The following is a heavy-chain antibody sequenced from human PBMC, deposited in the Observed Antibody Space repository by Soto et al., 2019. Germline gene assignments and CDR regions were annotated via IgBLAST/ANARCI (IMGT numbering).Heavy chain of an antibody. J-gene: IGHJ3*01. CDR2: VHSDGTTT. Sequence: EVQLVESGGGLVQPGESLRLSCAASGFTFDYYWMHWVRQAPGKGLVWVSRVHSDGTTTTYADSVKGRFTISRDNASNRVSLQMSSLRAEDTAIYYCARGDRGGFDLWGHGTVVTVSS. D-gene: IGHD3-10*01. V-gene: IGHV3-74*01. CDR1: GFTFDYYW. CDR3: ARGDRGGFDL.